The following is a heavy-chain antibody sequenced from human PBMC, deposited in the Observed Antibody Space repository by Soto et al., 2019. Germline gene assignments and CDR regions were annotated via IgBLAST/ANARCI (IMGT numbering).Heavy chain of an antibody. CDR2: INHSGST. Sequence: SETLSLTCAVYGGSFSGYYWSWIRQPPGKGLEWIGEINHSGSTNYNPSLKSRVTISVDTSKNQFSLKLSSVTAADTAVYYCARIVVVPAATIYYYYGMDVWGQGTTVTVYS. V-gene: IGHV4-34*01. CDR1: GGSFSGYY. D-gene: IGHD2-2*01. J-gene: IGHJ6*02. CDR3: ARIVVVPAATIYYYYGMDV.